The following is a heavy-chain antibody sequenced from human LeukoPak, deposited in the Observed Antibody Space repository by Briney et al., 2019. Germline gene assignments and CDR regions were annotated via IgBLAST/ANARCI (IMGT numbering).Heavy chain of an antibody. D-gene: IGHD6-19*01. CDR1: GFTFSSYA. J-gene: IGHJ4*02. CDR2: ISSSSSYI. Sequence: GGSLRLSCAASGFTFSSYAMSWVRRAPGKGLEWVSSISSSSSYIYYADSVRGRFTISRDNAKNSLYLQMNSLRAEDTAVYYCVSLPVLSGSGWIDYWGQGTLVTVSS. CDR3: VSLPVLSGSGWIDY. V-gene: IGHV3-21*01.